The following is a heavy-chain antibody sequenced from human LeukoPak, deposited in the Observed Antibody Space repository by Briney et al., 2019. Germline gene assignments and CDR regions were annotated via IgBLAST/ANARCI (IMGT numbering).Heavy chain of an antibody. J-gene: IGHJ6*02. V-gene: IGHV3-48*03. Sequence: GGSLRLSCAASGFTFSSYEMNWVRQAPGKGLEWVSYISSSGSTIYYADSVKGRFTISRDNAKNSLHLQMNSLRAEDTAVYYCARDGILWFGELLSAYYGMDVWGQGTTVTVSS. D-gene: IGHD3-10*01. CDR3: ARDGILWFGELLSAYYGMDV. CDR2: ISSSGSTI. CDR1: GFTFSSYE.